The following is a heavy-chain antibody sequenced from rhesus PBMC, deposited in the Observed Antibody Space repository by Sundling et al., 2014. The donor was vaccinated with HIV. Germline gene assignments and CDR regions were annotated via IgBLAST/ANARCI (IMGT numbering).Heavy chain of an antibody. J-gene: IGHJ4*01. CDR3: TRSYYEDGYGHYYIGLDY. CDR1: GYTFTSYY. Sequence: QVQVVQSGGENKQPGTSVRLSCKVSGYTFTSYYMHWVRQAPGQGLEWIGPISPYNGNKAYAQSFQDRVTMTTDTSTSTGYMELSSLRSEDTAVYYCTRSYYEDGYGHYYIGLDYWGRGRSWSPSPQ. V-gene: IGHV1-180*01. CDR2: ISPYNGNK. D-gene: IGHD3-9*01.